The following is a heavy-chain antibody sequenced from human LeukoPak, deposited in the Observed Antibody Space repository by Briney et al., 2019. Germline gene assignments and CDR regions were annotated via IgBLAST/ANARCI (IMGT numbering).Heavy chain of an antibody. V-gene: IGHV1-69*13. CDR2: IIPIFGTA. J-gene: IGHJ6*02. Sequence: GASVKVSCKASGGTLSSYAISWVRQAPGQGLEWMGGIIPIFGTANYAQKFQGRVTITADESTSTAYMELSSLRSEDTAVYYCARWEYYYDTHYYYYYYGMDVWGQGTTVTVSS. D-gene: IGHD3-22*01. CDR3: ARWEYYYDTHYYYYYYGMDV. CDR1: GGTLSSYA.